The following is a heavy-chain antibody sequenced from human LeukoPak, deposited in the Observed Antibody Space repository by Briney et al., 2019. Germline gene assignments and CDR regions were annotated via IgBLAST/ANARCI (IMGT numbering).Heavy chain of an antibody. J-gene: IGHJ6*03. CDR2: IRATDGSA. V-gene: IGHV3-23*01. D-gene: IGHD2-2*01. Sequence: PGGSLRLSCAASGFPFSTYDMTWVRQAPGKALEWVSAIRATDGSAYYADSVKGRFTISRDNSKNTLYLQMNSLRAEDTAKYYCAKGSCSSHICYYFYYMDVWGKGTTVTVSS. CDR3: AKGSCSSHICYYFYYMDV. CDR1: GFPFSTYD.